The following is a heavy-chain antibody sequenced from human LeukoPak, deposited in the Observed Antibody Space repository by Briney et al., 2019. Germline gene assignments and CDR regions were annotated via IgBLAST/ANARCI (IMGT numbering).Heavy chain of an antibody. Sequence: GGSLRLSCAASGFTFSSHSMHWVRQAPGKGLEYVSGIRSDGTSTYYAKSVKDRFTISRDNSKTTLELQMGSLRAEDMAVYYCARRGSGWEFDLWGQGTLVTVSS. CDR2: IRSDGTST. D-gene: IGHD6-19*01. CDR1: GFTFSSHS. J-gene: IGHJ4*02. CDR3: ARRGSGWEFDL. V-gene: IGHV3-64*01.